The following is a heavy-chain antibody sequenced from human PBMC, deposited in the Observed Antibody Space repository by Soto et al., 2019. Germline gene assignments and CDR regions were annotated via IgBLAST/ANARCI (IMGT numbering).Heavy chain of an antibody. D-gene: IGHD1-7*01. CDR2: ITINGNT. CDR3: ARETGENWTYEAH. Sequence: SKALSLTCRGPGAYISDFSWSWIRQPAGKGLEWIGRITINGNTQKNPSFKSRVTMSIDTSRNHFSLNLQSATAADTALYYCARETGENWTYEAHWGPGTLVTVSS. CDR1: GAYISDFS. J-gene: IGHJ1*01. V-gene: IGHV4-4*07.